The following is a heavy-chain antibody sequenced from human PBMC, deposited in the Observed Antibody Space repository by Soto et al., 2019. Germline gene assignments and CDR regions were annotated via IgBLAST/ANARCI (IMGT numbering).Heavy chain of an antibody. V-gene: IGHV1-3*05. Sequence: QVPLVQSGAEEKNPGASVKVSCKASGYSFSTHAMHWVRQAPGQGLEWVGWINSVNDHTIYSEKFQGRVTITSDTSATTAYMELSSLTSEDTAIYYCARNILGGTTDYWGQGTLVTVSS. CDR2: INSVNDHT. J-gene: IGHJ4*02. CDR1: GYSFSTHA. CDR3: ARNILGGTTDY. D-gene: IGHD1-7*01.